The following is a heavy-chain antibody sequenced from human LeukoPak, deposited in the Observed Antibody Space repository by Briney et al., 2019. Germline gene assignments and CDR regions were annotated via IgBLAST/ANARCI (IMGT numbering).Heavy chain of an antibody. D-gene: IGHD6-19*01. CDR2: ISYDGSNK. V-gene: IGHV3-30*03. Sequence: PGGSLRLSCAASGFTFSSYGMHWVRQAPGKGLEWVAVISYDGSNKYYADSVKGRFTISRDNSKNTLYLQMNSLRAEDTAVYYCASIFSGWFDYWGQGTLVTVSS. CDR1: GFTFSSYG. J-gene: IGHJ4*02. CDR3: ASIFSGWFDY.